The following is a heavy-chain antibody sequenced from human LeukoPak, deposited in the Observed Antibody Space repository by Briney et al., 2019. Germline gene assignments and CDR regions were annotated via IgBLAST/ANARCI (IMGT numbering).Heavy chain of an antibody. Sequence: GGSLRLSCAASGFTFSSYWMSWVRQAPVKGLEWVSYISSSSSTIYYADSVKGRFTISRDNAKNSLYLQMNSLRDEDTAVYYCARDPSVGYRYVPNWFDPWGQGTLVTVSS. V-gene: IGHV3-48*02. CDR2: ISSSSSTI. CDR3: ARDPSVGYRYVPNWFDP. J-gene: IGHJ5*02. D-gene: IGHD5-18*01. CDR1: GFTFSSYW.